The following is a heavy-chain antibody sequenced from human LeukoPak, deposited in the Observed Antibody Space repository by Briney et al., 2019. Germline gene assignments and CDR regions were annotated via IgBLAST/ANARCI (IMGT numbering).Heavy chain of an antibody. CDR2: ISYDGSNK. CDR1: GFTFSSYA. Sequence: GGSLRLSCAASGFTFSSYAMNWVRQAPGKGLEWVAVISYDGSNKYYADSVKGRFTISRDNSKNTLYLQMNSLRAEDTAVYYCARDASPYGSGSGYWGQGTLVTVSS. D-gene: IGHD3-10*01. CDR3: ARDASPYGSGSGY. J-gene: IGHJ4*02. V-gene: IGHV3-30-3*01.